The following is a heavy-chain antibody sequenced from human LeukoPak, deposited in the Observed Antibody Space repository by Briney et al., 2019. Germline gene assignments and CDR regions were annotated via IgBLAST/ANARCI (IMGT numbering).Heavy chain of an antibody. D-gene: IGHD2-2*02. Sequence: ASVKVSCKASGGTFSSYAISWVRQAPGQGLEWMGGTIPIFGTANYAQKFQGRVTITADESTSTAYMELSSLRSEDTAVYYCAREALDEIVVVPAAIMGNWFDPWGQGTLVTVSS. CDR1: GGTFSSYA. J-gene: IGHJ5*02. V-gene: IGHV1-69*13. CDR2: TIPIFGTA. CDR3: AREALDEIVVVPAAIMGNWFDP.